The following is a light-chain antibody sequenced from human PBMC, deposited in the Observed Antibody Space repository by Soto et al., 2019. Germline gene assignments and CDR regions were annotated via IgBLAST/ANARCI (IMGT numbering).Light chain of an antibody. CDR3: QQSSNWPL. V-gene: IGKV3-11*01. J-gene: IGKJ5*01. CDR2: DAS. Sequence: EIVLTQSPATLSLSPLERATLSCRASQSVSSYLAWYQQKPGQAPRLLIYDASNRATGIPARFSGSGSGTDFTLTISSLETEDFAVYYCQQSSNWPLFGQGTRLEIK. CDR1: QSVSSY.